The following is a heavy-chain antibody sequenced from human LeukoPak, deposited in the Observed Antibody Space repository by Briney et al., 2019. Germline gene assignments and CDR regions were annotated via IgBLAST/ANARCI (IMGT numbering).Heavy chain of an antibody. V-gene: IGHV3-30*18. CDR2: ISYDGSNK. CDR1: GFTFSSYG. Sequence: GGSLRLSCAASGFTFSSYGMHWVRQAPGKGLDWVAVISYDGSNKYYVGSVKGRFTISRDNSKNMLYLQTSSLRAEDTAVYYCAKNELLWFGEFDAFDIWGQGTMVTVSS. J-gene: IGHJ3*02. D-gene: IGHD3-10*01. CDR3: AKNELLWFGEFDAFDI.